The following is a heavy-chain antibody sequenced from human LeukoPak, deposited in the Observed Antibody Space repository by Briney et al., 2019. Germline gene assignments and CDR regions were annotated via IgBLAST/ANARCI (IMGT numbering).Heavy chain of an antibody. J-gene: IGHJ3*02. CDR1: GGTFSSYA. CDR2: TIPIFGTA. V-gene: IGHV1-69*13. D-gene: IGHD1-1*01. Sequence: SVKVSCKASGGTFSSYAISWVRQAPGQGLEWMGGTIPIFGTANYAQKFQGRVTITADESTSTAYMELSSLRSEDTAVYYCARDRSVGREWNDAFDIRGQGTMVTVSS. CDR3: ARDRSVGREWNDAFDI.